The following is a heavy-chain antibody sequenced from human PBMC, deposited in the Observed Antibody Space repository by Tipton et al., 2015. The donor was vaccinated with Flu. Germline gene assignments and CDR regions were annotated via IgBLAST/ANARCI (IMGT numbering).Heavy chain of an antibody. CDR1: GGSVSSGSYY. V-gene: IGHV4-39*01. J-gene: IGHJ4*02. CDR2: IYYSGST. D-gene: IGHD5-12*01. CDR3: ARHKGGGLRYLDY. Sequence: GLVKPSETLSLTCTVSGGSVSSGSYYWSWIRQPPGKGLEWIGSIYYSGSTYYNPSLKSRVTISVDTSKNQFSLKLSSVTAADTAVYYCARHKGGGLRYLDYWGQGTLVTVSS.